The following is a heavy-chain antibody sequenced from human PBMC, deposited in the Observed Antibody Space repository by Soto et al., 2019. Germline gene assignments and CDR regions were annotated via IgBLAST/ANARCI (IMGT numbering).Heavy chain of an antibody. CDR3: SRQYWSDSTCYYYNGMDV. CDR1: GFTFSYYS. Sequence: GGSLRLSCAASGFTFSYYSMHWVRQAPGKGLEWVAVVSYDGNIEYYADSVKGRFSISRDNSKNTLNLQMDNLRVEDTAVYFCSRQYWSDSTCYYYNGMDVWGQGTTVTVSS. J-gene: IGHJ6*02. D-gene: IGHD2-15*01. CDR2: VSYDGNIE. V-gene: IGHV3-30-3*01.